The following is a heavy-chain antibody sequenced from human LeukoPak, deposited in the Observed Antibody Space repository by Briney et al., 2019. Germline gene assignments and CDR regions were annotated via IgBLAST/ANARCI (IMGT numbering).Heavy chain of an antibody. Sequence: ASVKVSCKASGYTFTNYDINWVRQATGQGLEWMGWMNPNSGNTGSAQKFQGRVSMTRNTSISTAYMELSSLRSEDTAVYYCAKGGVGVTPEFDYWGREPWSPSPQ. D-gene: IGHD1-26*01. CDR2: MNPNSGNT. J-gene: IGHJ4*02. CDR3: AKGGVGVTPEFDY. CDR1: GYTFTNYD. V-gene: IGHV1-8*01.